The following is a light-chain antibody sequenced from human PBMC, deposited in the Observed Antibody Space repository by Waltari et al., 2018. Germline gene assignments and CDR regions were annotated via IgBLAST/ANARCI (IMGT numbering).Light chain of an antibody. CDR1: QSIETN. CDR3: QQYNNWPPWT. V-gene: IGKV3-15*01. J-gene: IGKJ1*01. Sequence: VMTQSPATLSLFPGERAVLSCWASQSIETNLAWFQQKPGQAPRLLSAGASTRATNVPTRFSGSGSGTAFTLTISSLQSEDFAVYYCQQYNNWPPWTFGPGTKVEIK. CDR2: GAS.